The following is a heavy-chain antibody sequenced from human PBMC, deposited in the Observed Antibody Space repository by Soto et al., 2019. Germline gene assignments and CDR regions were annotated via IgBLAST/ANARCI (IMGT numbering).Heavy chain of an antibody. CDR1: GFTFSDYY. D-gene: IGHD3-10*01. Sequence: PGGSLRLSCAASGFTFSDYYMSWIRQAPGKGLEWVSYISSSSSYTNYADSVKGRFTISRDNSKNTLYLQMNSLRAEDTAVYYCARNALYGSGSWNWFDPWGQGTLVTVSS. CDR2: ISSSSSYT. J-gene: IGHJ5*02. V-gene: IGHV3-11*06. CDR3: ARNALYGSGSWNWFDP.